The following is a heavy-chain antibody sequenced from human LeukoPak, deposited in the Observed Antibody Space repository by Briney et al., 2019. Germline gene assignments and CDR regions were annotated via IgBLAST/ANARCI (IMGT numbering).Heavy chain of an antibody. CDR2: IIPIFGTA. Sequence: SVKVSFEASGGTFSSYAISWVRQAPGQGLEWMGGIIPIFGTANYAQKFQGRVTITADKSTSTAYMELSSLRSEDTAVYYCARVSTGTIDYWGQGTLVTVSS. J-gene: IGHJ4*02. D-gene: IGHD1-1*01. V-gene: IGHV1-69*06. CDR1: GGTFSSYA. CDR3: ARVSTGTIDY.